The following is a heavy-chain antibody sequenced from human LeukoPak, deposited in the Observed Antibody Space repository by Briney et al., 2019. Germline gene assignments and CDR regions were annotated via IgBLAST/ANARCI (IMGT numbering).Heavy chain of an antibody. J-gene: IGHJ4*02. D-gene: IGHD1-26*01. Sequence: SETLSLTCTVSGGSINSGNYCWSWIRQPAGKGLEWIGRIYTSGITNYNPSPKSRVTMSVDTSKNQFSLKLSSVTAADTAVYYCARDQWELPDEWGQGTLVTVSS. V-gene: IGHV4-61*02. CDR1: GGSINSGNYC. CDR3: ARDQWELPDE. CDR2: IYTSGIT.